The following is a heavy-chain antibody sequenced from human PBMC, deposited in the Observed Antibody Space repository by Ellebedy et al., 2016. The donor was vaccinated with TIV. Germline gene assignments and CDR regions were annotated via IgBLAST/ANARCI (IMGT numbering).Heavy chain of an antibody. V-gene: IGHV4-34*01. J-gene: IGHJ4*02. CDR2: INHSGST. CDR3: AREFAETTMAAGY. CDR1: GGSFSGYY. D-gene: IGHD5-18*01. Sequence: SETLSLTCAVYGGSFSGYYWSWIRQPPGKGLEWIGEINHSGSTNYNPSLKSRVTISLDTSKNQFSLKLSSVAAADTAVYYRAREFAETTMAAGYWGQGTLVTVSS.